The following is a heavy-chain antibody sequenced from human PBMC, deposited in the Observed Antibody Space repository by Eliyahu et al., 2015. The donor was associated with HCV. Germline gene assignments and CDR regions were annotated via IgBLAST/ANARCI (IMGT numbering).Heavy chain of an antibody. J-gene: IGHJ5*02. Sequence: QVQLQESGPGLVKPSETLSLTCIVSGGSITTYXWSXXRAPPGNGPGWVGHIHYSGSTNYNPSLKSRVTISVDTSKNQFSLNLTSVTAADTAVYYCASGGGGIAVAGTGGWFDPWGQGTLVTVSS. V-gene: IGHV4-59*01. CDR3: ASGGGGIAVAGTGGWFDP. CDR1: GGSITTYX. CDR2: IHYSGST. D-gene: IGHD6-19*01.